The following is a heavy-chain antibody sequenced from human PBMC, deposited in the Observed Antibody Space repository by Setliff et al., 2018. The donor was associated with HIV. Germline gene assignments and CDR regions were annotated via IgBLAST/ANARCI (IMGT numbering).Heavy chain of an antibody. D-gene: IGHD1-1*01. CDR1: GSSFSGSP. CDR2: IRSKADYYAT. J-gene: IGHJ4*02. Sequence: GSLRLSCAASGSSFSGSPVQWVRQASGKGLEWVGRIRSKADYYATVYAASVKGRFTISREDSRNMAYLQMNSLKTEDTAVYYCTRQDNWNAIDSWGQGTLVTVSS. V-gene: IGHV3-73*01. CDR3: TRQDNWNAIDS.